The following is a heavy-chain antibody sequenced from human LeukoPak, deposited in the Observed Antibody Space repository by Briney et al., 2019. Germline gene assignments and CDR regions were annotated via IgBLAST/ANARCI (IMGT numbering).Heavy chain of an antibody. Sequence: PSETLSLTCTVSGGSISSSYYYWGWIRQPLGKGLEWIGSIYYSGSTYYNPSLKSRVTISVDTSKNQFSLKLSSVTAADTAVYFCARTRSDGYNDCWGQGTLVTVSS. D-gene: IGHD5-24*01. CDR3: ARTRSDGYNDC. J-gene: IGHJ4*02. V-gene: IGHV4-39*01. CDR1: GGSISSSYYY. CDR2: IYYSGST.